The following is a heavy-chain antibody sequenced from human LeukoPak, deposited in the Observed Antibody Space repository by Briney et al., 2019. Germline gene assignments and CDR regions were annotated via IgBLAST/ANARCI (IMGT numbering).Heavy chain of an antibody. J-gene: IGHJ6*02. Sequence: GGSLRLSCAASGFTFSHYAIHWVRQAPGKGLEWVAVISFDGSNKYFPDSVKGRFSISRDNSKNTLCLQMNSLRAEDTAVYYCARDVSPDSGIPRGVDVWGQGTTVTVSS. CDR1: GFTFSHYA. V-gene: IGHV3-30*04. CDR2: ISFDGSNK. D-gene: IGHD1-26*01. CDR3: ARDVSPDSGIPRGVDV.